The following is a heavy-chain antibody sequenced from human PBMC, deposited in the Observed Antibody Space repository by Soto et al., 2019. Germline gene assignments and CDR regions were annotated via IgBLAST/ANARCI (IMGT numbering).Heavy chain of an antibody. Sequence: ASVKVSCKASGYTFTGYYMHWVRQAPGQGLEWMGWINPNSGGTNYAQKFQGWVTMTRDTSISTAYMELSRLRSDDTAVYYCARADLTAGGRAFLEWPLGYYGMDVWGQGTTVTVSS. D-gene: IGHD3-3*02. V-gene: IGHV1-2*04. CDR3: ARADLTAGGRAFLEWPLGYYGMDV. J-gene: IGHJ6*02. CDR1: GYTFTGYY. CDR2: INPNSGGT.